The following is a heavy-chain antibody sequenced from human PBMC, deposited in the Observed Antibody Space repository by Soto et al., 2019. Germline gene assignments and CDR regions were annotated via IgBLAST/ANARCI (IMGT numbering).Heavy chain of an antibody. CDR1: GFTFSSYW. CDR2: ISGSGGST. CDR3: AKAGVGRWLLYYFDY. V-gene: IGHV3-23*01. D-gene: IGHD2-15*01. J-gene: IGHJ4*02. Sequence: GGSLRLSCAASGFTFSSYWMSWVRQAPGKGLEWVSAISGSGGSTYYADSVKGRFTISRDNSKNTLYLQMNSLRAEDTAVYYCAKAGVGRWLLYYFDYWGQGTLVTVSS.